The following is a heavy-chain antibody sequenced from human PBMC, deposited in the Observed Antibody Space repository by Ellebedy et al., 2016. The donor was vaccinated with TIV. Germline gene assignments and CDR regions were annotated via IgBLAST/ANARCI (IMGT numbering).Heavy chain of an antibody. V-gene: IGHV3-33*01. J-gene: IGHJ2*01. Sequence: GGSLRLXXAASGFAFNTYGMHWVRQAPGKGLEWVAVIWYDGSNIYYADSVKGRFTISRDISKNTLYLQVNSLGAEDTAFYYCARAGTGGRETHWYFDLWGRGTLVTVSS. CDR2: IWYDGSNI. CDR3: ARAGTGGRETHWYFDL. D-gene: IGHD3/OR15-3a*01. CDR1: GFAFNTYG.